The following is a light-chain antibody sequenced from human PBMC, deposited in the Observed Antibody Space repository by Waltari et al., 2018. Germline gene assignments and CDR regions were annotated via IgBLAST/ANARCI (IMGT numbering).Light chain of an antibody. CDR1: EAINKW. V-gene: IGKV1-5*01. J-gene: IGKJ1*01. Sequence: DTQLSQFPSTLAASVGDRVTITCRAREAINKWLAWYQQKPGKAPKVLINDASTLQSGVPSRFRGSGSGTEFTLTIDSLQPDDFATYYCQQYNRFSPFGQGTNVEVK. CDR3: QQYNRFSP. CDR2: DAS.